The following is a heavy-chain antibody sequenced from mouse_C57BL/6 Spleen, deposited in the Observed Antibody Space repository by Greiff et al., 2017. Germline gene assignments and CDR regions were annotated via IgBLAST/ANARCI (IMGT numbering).Heavy chain of an antibody. J-gene: IGHJ4*01. Sequence: QVQLQQSGAELVRPGASVKMSCKASGYTFTSYYMHWVKQTPRQGLEWIGAIYPGNGDTTYNQKFKGKATLTVDTSSSTAYMQLSSLTSEDSAVYFCARRGGYYPYYYAMDDWGQGTSVTVSS. CDR1: GYTFTSYY. CDR3: ARRGGYYPYYYAMDD. CDR2: IYPGNGDT. D-gene: IGHD2-3*01. V-gene: IGHV1-12*01.